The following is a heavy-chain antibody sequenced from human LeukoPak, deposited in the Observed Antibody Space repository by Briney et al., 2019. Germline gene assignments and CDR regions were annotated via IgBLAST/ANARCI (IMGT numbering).Heavy chain of an antibody. CDR3: ARFEGYSSSSWYAFDY. CDR2: ISAYNGNT. D-gene: IGHD6-13*01. J-gene: IGHJ4*02. CDR1: GYTFTSYG. V-gene: IGHV1-18*01. Sequence: ASVKVSCTASGYTFTSYGISWVRHAPGQGLEWMGWISAYNGNTNYAQKLQGRVTMTTDTSTNTAYMELRSLRSDDTAVYYCARFEGYSSSSWYAFDYWGQGTLVTVSS.